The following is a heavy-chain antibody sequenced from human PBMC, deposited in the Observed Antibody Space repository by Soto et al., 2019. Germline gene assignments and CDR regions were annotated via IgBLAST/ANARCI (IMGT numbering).Heavy chain of an antibody. J-gene: IGHJ4*02. Sequence: SSETLSLTCAVYGGSFSGYYWSWIRQPPGKGLEWIGEINHSGSTNYNPSLKSRVTISVDTSKNQFSLKLSSVTAADTAVYYCARGGLLWFGELYDFDYWGQGTLVTVSS. D-gene: IGHD3-10*01. CDR2: INHSGST. CDR3: ARGGLLWFGELYDFDY. V-gene: IGHV4-34*01. CDR1: GGSFSGYY.